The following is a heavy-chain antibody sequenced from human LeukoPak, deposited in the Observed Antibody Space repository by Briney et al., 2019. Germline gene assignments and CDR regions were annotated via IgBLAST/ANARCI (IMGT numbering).Heavy chain of an antibody. D-gene: IGHD4-23*01. CDR3: AKDVSPYGGGWDYFDY. J-gene: IGHJ4*02. CDR1: GFTFSSYA. Sequence: GGSLRLSCAASGFTFSSYAMSWVRQAPGKGLEWVSAISGSGGSTYLADSVKGRFTISRDNSKNTLYLQMNSLRAEDTAVYYCAKDVSPYGGGWDYFDYWGQGTLVTVSS. CDR2: ISGSGGST. V-gene: IGHV3-23*01.